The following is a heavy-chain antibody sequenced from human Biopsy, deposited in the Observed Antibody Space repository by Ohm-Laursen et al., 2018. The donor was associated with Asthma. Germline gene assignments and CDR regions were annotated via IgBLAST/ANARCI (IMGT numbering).Heavy chain of an antibody. D-gene: IGHD4-17*01. CDR2: INAGDGNT. V-gene: IGHV1-3*01. CDR1: GYTFIHFA. J-gene: IGHJ6*02. CDR3: VTSGGDYGYFGLDV. Sequence: SVKVSCKASGYTFIHFAIHWVRQAPGQRLEWMGWINAGDGNTKYSQKFQGRVTITRDTSASTAYMDLRSLRSEDTAMYYCVTSGGDYGYFGLDVWGQGTTVTVSS.